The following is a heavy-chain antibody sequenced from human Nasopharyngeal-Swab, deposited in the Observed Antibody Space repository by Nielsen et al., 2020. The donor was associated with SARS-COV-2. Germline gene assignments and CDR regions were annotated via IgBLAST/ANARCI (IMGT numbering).Heavy chain of an antibody. Sequence: SETLSLTCTVSGGSISSYYWSWIRQPPGKGLEWIGYIYYSGSTNYNPSLKSQVTISVDTSKNQFSLKLSSVTAADTAVYYCARHPGYCSGGSCYSRWFDPWGQGTLVTVSS. CDR1: GGSISSYY. J-gene: IGHJ5*02. CDR3: ARHPGYCSGGSCYSRWFDP. V-gene: IGHV4-59*08. D-gene: IGHD2-15*01. CDR2: IYYSGST.